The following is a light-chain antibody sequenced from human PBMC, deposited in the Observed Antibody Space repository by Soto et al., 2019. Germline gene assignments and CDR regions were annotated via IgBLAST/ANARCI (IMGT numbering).Light chain of an antibody. CDR2: GAF. CDR3: QQSYSTAIT. V-gene: IGKV1-39*01. J-gene: IGKJ4*01. Sequence: DIQLTQSPASLSASLGDRVTITCRASQSIDTYLNWFQQKPGKVPKLLIYGAFSLYTGVPSRFSGSGSGTDFTLSISSLQPEDFATYYCQQSYSTAITFGGGTKVEI. CDR1: QSIDTY.